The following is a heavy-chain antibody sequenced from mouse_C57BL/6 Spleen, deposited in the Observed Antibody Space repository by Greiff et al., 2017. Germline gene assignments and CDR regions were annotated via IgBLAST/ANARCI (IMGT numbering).Heavy chain of an antibody. CDR2: INPNYGTT. D-gene: IGHD3-2*02. V-gene: IGHV1-39*01. CDR3: ASEGRTAQSWFAY. J-gene: IGHJ3*01. Sequence: EVQLQESGPELVKPGASVKISCKASGYSFTDYNMNWVKQSNGKSLEWIGVINPNYGTTSYNQKFKGKATLTVDQSSSTAYMQLNSLTSEDSAVYYCASEGRTAQSWFAYWGQGTLVTVSA. CDR1: GYSFTDYN.